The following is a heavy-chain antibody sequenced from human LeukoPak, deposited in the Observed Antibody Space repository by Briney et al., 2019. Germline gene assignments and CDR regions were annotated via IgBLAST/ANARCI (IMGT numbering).Heavy chain of an antibody. CDR2: INHSGST. J-gene: IGHJ5*02. V-gene: IGHV4-34*01. CDR1: GGSFSGYY. Sequence: SETLSLTCAVYGGSFSGYYWSWIRQPPEKGLEWIGEINHSGSTNYNPSLKSRVTISVDTSKNQFSLKLSSVTAADTAVYYCARGNGSGSYYPHWFDPWGQGTLVTVSS. D-gene: IGHD3-10*01. CDR3: ARGNGSGSYYPHWFDP.